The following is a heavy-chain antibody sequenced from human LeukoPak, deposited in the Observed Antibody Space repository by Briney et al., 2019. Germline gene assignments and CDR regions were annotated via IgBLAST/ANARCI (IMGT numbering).Heavy chain of an antibody. CDR2: IIPIFGTA. D-gene: IGHD3-22*01. CDR1: GCTFSSYA. V-gene: IGHV1-69*05. J-gene: IGHJ4*02. CDR3: SGGSVTTMIFYY. Sequence: ASVKVSCKASGCTFSSYAISWVRQAPGQGLECMGGIIPIFGTANYAQKFQGRVTITTDESTSTAYMELSSLRSADTAVFYCSGGSVTTMIFYYWGEGTLVTVSS.